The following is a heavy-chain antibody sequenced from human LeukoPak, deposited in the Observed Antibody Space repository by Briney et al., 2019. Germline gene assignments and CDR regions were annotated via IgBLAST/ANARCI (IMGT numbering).Heavy chain of an antibody. Sequence: GGSLRLSCAASGFSFNTYSMNWVRQAPGKGLEWVSYISSSGSSIYYADSVKGRFTISRDNAKNSVYLQMNSLRAEDTAVYYCARDGEANEYGDYGHFDYFYYMDVWGKGTTVTISS. V-gene: IGHV3-48*04. CDR1: GFSFNTYS. CDR3: ARDGEANEYGDYGHFDYFYYMDV. D-gene: IGHD4-17*01. J-gene: IGHJ6*03. CDR2: ISSSGSSI.